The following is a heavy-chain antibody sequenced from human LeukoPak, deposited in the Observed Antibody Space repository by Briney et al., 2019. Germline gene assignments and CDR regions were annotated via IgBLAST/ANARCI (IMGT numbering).Heavy chain of an antibody. J-gene: IGHJ4*02. CDR2: IHYRGRT. CDR1: GGSISSGDYY. V-gene: IGHV4-30-4*01. CDR3: ARWFGENIDY. Sequence: QTPSLTCTVSGGSISSGDYYWSCIRQPPGKGLEWVGYIHYRGRTYYNPSVKSRVTISVDTSKNQFSLKLSSVTAADTAVYYCARWFGENIDYWGQGTLASVSS. D-gene: IGHD3-10*01.